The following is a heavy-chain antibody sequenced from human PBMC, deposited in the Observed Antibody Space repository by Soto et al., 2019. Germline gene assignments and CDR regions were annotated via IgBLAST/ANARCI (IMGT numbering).Heavy chain of an antibody. D-gene: IGHD1-26*01. J-gene: IGHJ4*02. CDR2: ISSSSSTI. Sequence: VGSLRLSCAASGFTFSSYSMNWVRQAPGKGLEWVSYISSSSSTIYYADSVKGRFTISRDNAKNSLYLQMNRLRDEETAVYYCARSSWVLRTYDYWGQGSRVTGTS. V-gene: IGHV3-48*02. CDR1: GFTFSSYS. CDR3: ARSSWVLRTYDY.